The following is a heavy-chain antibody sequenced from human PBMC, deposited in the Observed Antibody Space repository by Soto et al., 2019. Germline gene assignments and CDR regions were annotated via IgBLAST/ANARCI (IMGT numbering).Heavy chain of an antibody. V-gene: IGHV4-39*01. Sequence: SETLSLTCTVSGGSISSSSYYWGWIRQPPGKGLEWIGSIYYSGSTYYNPSLKSRVTISVDTSKNQFSLKLSSVTAADTAVYYCARRKVRDLLDYMDVWGKGTTVTVSS. CDR1: GGSISSSSYY. CDR2: IYYSGST. J-gene: IGHJ6*03. D-gene: IGHD3-10*01. CDR3: ARRKVRDLLDYMDV.